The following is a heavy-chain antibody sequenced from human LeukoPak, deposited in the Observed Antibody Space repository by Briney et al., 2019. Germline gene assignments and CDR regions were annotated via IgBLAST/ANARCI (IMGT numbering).Heavy chain of an antibody. Sequence: GGSLRLSCAASGFTFSSYSMNWVRQAPGKGLEWVSSISSSSSCIYYADSVKGRFTISRDNAKNSLYLQMNSLRAEDTAVYYCARATYSGSYYSAFDIWGQGTMVTVSS. J-gene: IGHJ3*02. CDR3: ARATYSGSYYSAFDI. V-gene: IGHV3-21*01. CDR2: ISSSSSCI. D-gene: IGHD1-26*01. CDR1: GFTFSSYS.